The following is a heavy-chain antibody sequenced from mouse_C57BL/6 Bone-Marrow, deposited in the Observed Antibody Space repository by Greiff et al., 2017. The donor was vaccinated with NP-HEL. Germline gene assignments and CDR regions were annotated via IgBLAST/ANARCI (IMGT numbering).Heavy chain of an antibody. CDR2: IYPGDGDT. D-gene: IGHD2-5*01. J-gene: IGHJ1*03. Sequence: QVQLQQSGAELVKPGASVKISCKASGYAFSSYWMNWVKQRPGKGLEWIGQIYPGDGDTNYNGKFKGKATLTADKSSSTAYMQLSSLTSEDSAVYFCAREASYYSNYHWYFDVWGTGTTVTVSS. CDR3: AREASYYSNYHWYFDV. CDR1: GYAFSSYW. V-gene: IGHV1-80*01.